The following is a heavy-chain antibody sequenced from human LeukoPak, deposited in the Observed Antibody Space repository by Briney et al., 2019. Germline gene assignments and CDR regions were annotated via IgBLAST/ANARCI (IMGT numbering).Heavy chain of an antibody. D-gene: IGHD1-26*01. CDR1: GGSISSYY. J-gene: IGHJ4*02. Sequence: SETLSLTCTVSGGSISSYYWSWIRQPPGKGLEWIGYIYYSGSTNYNPSLKSRVTISVDTSKNQFSLKLSSVTAADTAVYYCARAGMVSGSYPYYFDYWGQETLVTVSS. V-gene: IGHV4-59*01. CDR2: IYYSGST. CDR3: ARAGMVSGSYPYYFDY.